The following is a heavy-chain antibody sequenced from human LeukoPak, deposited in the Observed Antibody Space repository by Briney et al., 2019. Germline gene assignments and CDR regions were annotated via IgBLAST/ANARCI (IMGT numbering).Heavy chain of an antibody. CDR3: ARDQRPSCLGGICYSGDY. J-gene: IGHJ4*02. D-gene: IGHD2-15*01. CDR1: GGTFHSYI. CDR2: IVPIIGTA. Sequence: SVKVSCKASGGTFHSYIVTWVRQAPGQGLEWMGGIVPIIGTANYAQKFQGRVTITADDSTSTAYMELRSLTSEDTAIYYCARDQRPSCLGGICYSGDYWGQGTLVTVTS. V-gene: IGHV1-69*13.